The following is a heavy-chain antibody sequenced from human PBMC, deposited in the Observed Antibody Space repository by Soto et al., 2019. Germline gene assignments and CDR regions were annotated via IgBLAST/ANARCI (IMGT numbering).Heavy chain of an antibody. CDR3: ARDETGTTRNHYYGMDV. J-gene: IGHJ6*02. CDR1: GGTFSSYA. CDR2: IIPIFGTA. V-gene: IGHV1-69*13. Sequence: ASVKVSCKASGGTFSSYAISWVRQAPGQGLEWMGGIIPIFGTANYAQKFQGRVTITADESTSTAYMELSSLRSEDTAVYYCARDETGTTRNHYYGMDVWGQGTTVTV. D-gene: IGHD1-7*01.